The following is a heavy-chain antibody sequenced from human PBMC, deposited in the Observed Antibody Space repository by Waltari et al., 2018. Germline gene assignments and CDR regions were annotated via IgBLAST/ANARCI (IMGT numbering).Heavy chain of an antibody. J-gene: IGHJ4*02. CDR1: GYTFTSYA. D-gene: IGHD6-19*01. Sequence: QVQLVQSGAEVKKPGASVKVSCKASGYTFTSYAMHWVRQAPGQRLEWMGWINAGNGNTKYSQKFQGRVTITRDTSASTAYMELSSLRSEDTAVYYCARSGTSGWYWVFDYWGQGTLATVSS. CDR2: INAGNGNT. CDR3: ARSGTSGWYWVFDY. V-gene: IGHV1-3*01.